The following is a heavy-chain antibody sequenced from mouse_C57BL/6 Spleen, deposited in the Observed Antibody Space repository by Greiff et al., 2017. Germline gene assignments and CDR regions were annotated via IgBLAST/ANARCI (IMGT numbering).Heavy chain of an antibody. CDR2: INPNNGGT. CDR1: GYTFTDYI. Sequence: VQLKESGPELVKPGASVKMSCKASGYTFTDYIMHWVKQSHGTSLEWIGYINPNNGGTCYNQKFKGKATLTVNKTSSTAYMEIRSLTSEDSAVYYCARERGTMVTTWVYAIDYWGQGTSVTVSS. V-gene: IGHV1-22*01. D-gene: IGHD2-2*01. CDR3: ARERGTMVTTWVYAIDY. J-gene: IGHJ4*01.